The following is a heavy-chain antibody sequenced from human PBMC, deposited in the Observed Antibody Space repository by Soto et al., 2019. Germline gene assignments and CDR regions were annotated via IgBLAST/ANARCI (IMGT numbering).Heavy chain of an antibody. V-gene: IGHV3-30*18. CDR3: AKEPKVTPSRPYYGVDV. CDR1: GFTFDNYC. D-gene: IGHD2-21*02. CDR2: ISYDGSYE. Sequence: GGSLRLSCAASGFTFDNYCMHWVRQAPGKGRECVAVISYDGSYEYYSDSVKGRFTISRENSKSTLFRKMNRFRIDDTAVYYCAKEPKVTPSRPYYGVDVRWHGISVTVSS. J-gene: IGHJ6*01.